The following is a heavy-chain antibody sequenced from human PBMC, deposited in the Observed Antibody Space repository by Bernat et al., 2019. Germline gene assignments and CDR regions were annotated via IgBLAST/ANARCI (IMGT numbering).Heavy chain of an antibody. J-gene: IGHJ4*02. CDR3: TTVDYDCRSGLYYFDY. V-gene: IGHV3-15*01. D-gene: IGHD3-3*01. Sequence: EVQLLESGGGLVKPGGSLRLSCAASGFTFSNAWMSWVRQAPGKGLEWVGRIKSKTDGGSTDYAAPVKGRFTISRDDSKNTLYLQMISLKTEDKAVYYRTTVDYDCRSGLYYFDYWGQGTLVTVSS. CDR1: GFTFSNAW. CDR2: IKSKTDGGST.